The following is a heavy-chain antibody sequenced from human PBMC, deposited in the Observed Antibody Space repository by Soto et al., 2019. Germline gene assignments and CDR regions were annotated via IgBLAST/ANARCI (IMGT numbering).Heavy chain of an antibody. CDR2: ISDITRGEA. V-gene: IGHV3-11*06. CDR1: GFSFSDYY. J-gene: IGHJ4*02. CDR3: ASWKVVDSNGGFDH. Sequence: GGSLRLSCAVSGFSFSDYYMSWIRQAPGKGLEWLSYISDITRGEAGYADSVKGRFTVSRDSAKSSMYLQMNSLRAEDTAVYYCASWKVVDSNGGFDHWGQGALVTVSS. D-gene: IGHD2-15*01.